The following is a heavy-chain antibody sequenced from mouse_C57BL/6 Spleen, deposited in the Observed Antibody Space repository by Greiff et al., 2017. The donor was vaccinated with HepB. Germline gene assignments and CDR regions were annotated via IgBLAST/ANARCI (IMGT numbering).Heavy chain of an antibody. J-gene: IGHJ2*01. D-gene: IGHD1-1*01. CDR2: INPGSGGT. V-gene: IGHV1-54*01. CDR1: GYAFTNYL. Sequence: VQLQQSGAELVRPGTSVKVSCKASGYAFTNYLIEWVKQRPGQGLEWIGVINPGSGGTNYNEKFKGKATLTADKSSSTAYMQLSSLTSEDSAVYFCARSGIVITTVVATPYFDYWGQGTTLTVSS. CDR3: ARSGIVITTVVATPYFDY.